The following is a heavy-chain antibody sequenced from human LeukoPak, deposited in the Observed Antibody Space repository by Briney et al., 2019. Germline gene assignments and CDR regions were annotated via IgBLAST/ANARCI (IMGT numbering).Heavy chain of an antibody. CDR3: ARGYDFWSGSYHYYMDV. CDR1: GFTFSSYA. V-gene: IGHV3-23*01. Sequence: GGSLRLSCAASGFTFSSYAMSWVRQAPGKGLEWVSAISGRGGSTYYADSVKGRFTISRDNSKNTLYLQMNSLRAEDTAVYYCARGYDFWSGSYHYYMDVWGKGTSVTVSS. J-gene: IGHJ6*03. D-gene: IGHD3-3*01. CDR2: ISGRGGST.